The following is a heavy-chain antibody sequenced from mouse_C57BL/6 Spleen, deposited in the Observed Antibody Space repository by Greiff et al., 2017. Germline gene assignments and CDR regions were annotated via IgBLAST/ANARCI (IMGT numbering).Heavy chain of an antibody. CDR2: IYPGDGDT. D-gene: IGHD2-3*01. V-gene: IGHV1-82*01. CDR3: ARSNGYYPDY. Sequence: VQLQQSGPELVKPGASVKISCKASGYAFSSSWMNWVKQRPGKGLEWIGRIYPGDGDTNYNGKFKGKATLTADKSSSTAYMQLSSLTSEDSAVYCCARSNGYYPDYWGQGTTLTVSS. J-gene: IGHJ2*01. CDR1: GYAFSSSW.